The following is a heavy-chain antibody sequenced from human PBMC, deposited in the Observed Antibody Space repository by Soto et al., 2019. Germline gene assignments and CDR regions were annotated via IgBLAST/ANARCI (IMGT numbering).Heavy chain of an antibody. Sequence: PGGSLRLCCAASGFTFSSYGMHWVRQAPGKGLEWVAVIWYDGSNKYYADSVKGRFTISRDNSKNTLYLQMNSLRAEDTAVYYCARDRAPKSYYYYYGMDVWGQGTTVTVSS. CDR3: ARDRAPKSYYYYYGMDV. J-gene: IGHJ6*02. CDR2: IWYDGSNK. CDR1: GFTFSSYG. V-gene: IGHV3-33*01.